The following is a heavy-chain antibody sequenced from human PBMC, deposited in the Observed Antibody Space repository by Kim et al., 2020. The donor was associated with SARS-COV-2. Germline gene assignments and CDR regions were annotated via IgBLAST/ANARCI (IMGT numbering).Heavy chain of an antibody. CDR1: GGSISSYY. Sequence: SETLSLTCTVSGGSISSYYWSWIRQPPGKGLEWIGHIFYSGTTSYNPSLKSRVTISVDTSKNQFSLNLSSVTAADTAVYYCARVASAATPFDPWGQGALVTVSS. V-gene: IGHV4-59*01. D-gene: IGHD6-13*01. J-gene: IGHJ5*02. CDR3: ARVASAATPFDP. CDR2: IFYSGTT.